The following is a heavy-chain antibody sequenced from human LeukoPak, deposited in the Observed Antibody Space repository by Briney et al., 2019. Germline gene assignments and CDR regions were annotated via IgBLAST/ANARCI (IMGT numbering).Heavy chain of an antibody. D-gene: IGHD3-10*01. V-gene: IGHV3-48*01. J-gene: IGHJ4*02. CDR3: ARENYASGSYGDY. Sequence: GGSLRLSCAASGFTFSSYSMNWVRQAPGKGLDWVSYISSTGSSIYYADSVKGRFTISRDNAKNSLYLHMNSLRAEDTAVYYCARENYASGSYGDYWGQGTLVTVSS. CDR1: GFTFSSYS. CDR2: ISSTGSSI.